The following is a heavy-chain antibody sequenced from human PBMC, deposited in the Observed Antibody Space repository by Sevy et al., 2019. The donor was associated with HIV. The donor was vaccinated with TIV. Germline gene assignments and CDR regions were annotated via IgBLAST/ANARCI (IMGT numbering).Heavy chain of an antibody. J-gene: IGHJ4*02. D-gene: IGHD6-13*01. CDR2: ISSSGSPI. Sequence: GGSLRLSCAASGFTFSDYYMSWIRQAPGKGLEWVSYISSSGSPIYYADSVKGRFTISRDNAKNSLYLQMNSLRAEDTAVYYCARVFGGSSWLKDSIDYWGQGTLVTVSS. CDR1: GFTFSDYY. CDR3: ARVFGGSSWLKDSIDY. V-gene: IGHV3-11*01.